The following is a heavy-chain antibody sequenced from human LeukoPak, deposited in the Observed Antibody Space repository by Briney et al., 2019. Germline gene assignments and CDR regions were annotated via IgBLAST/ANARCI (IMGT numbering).Heavy chain of an antibody. J-gene: IGHJ5*02. D-gene: IGHD3-9*01. CDR3: ARGYDDKELGFDP. CDR2: INHSGST. Sequence: PSETLSLTCAVYGGSFSSYYWSWIRQPPGKGLEWIGEINHSGSTNYNPSLKSRVTISVDTSKNQSSLKLSSVTAADTAVYYCARGYDDKELGFDPWGQGTLVTVSS. V-gene: IGHV4-34*01. CDR1: GGSFSSYY.